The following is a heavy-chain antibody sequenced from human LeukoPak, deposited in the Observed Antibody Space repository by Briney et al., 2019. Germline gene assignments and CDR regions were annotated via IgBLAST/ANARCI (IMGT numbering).Heavy chain of an antibody. CDR3: ARVGYCSSTSCYDDYYYYGMDV. J-gene: IGHJ6*02. CDR2: IYYSGST. D-gene: IGHD2-2*01. V-gene: IGHV4-31*03. Sequence: SETLSLTCTVSGGSISSGGYYWSWVRQHPGKGLEWIGYIYYSGSTYYNPSLKSRVTISVDTSKNQFSLKLSSVTAADTAVYYCARVGYCSSTSCYDDYYYYGMDVWGQGTTVTVSS. CDR1: GGSISSGGYY.